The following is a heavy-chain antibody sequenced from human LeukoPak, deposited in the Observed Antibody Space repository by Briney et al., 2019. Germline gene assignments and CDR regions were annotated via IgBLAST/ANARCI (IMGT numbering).Heavy chain of an antibody. D-gene: IGHD4-23*01. J-gene: IGHJ4*02. CDR2: TSAYNGNT. CDR3: ARDSYGGTTGY. CDR1: GYTFTSYG. V-gene: IGHV1-18*01. Sequence: ASVKVSCKASGYTFTSYGIRWVRQAPGQGLEWMGWTSAYNGNTNYAQILQGRVTMTTDTSTSTAYMELRSLRSDDTAVYYCARDSYGGTTGYWGQGTLVTVSS.